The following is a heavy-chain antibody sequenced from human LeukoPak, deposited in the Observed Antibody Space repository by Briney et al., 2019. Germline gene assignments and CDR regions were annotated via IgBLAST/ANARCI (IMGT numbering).Heavy chain of an antibody. D-gene: IGHD3-10*01. CDR1: GSTFSSYW. CDR3: AKVIWFGESYPPDV. V-gene: IGHV3-74*01. CDR2: INSDGSST. Sequence: GGSLRLSCAASGSTFSSYWMHWVRQAPGKGLVWVSRINSDGSSTSYADSVKGRFTISRDNAKNTLYLQMNSLRAEDTAVYYCAKVIWFGESYPPDVWGQGTTVTVSS. J-gene: IGHJ6*02.